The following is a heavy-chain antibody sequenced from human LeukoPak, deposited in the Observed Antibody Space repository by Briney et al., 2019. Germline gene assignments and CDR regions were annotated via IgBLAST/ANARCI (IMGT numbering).Heavy chain of an antibody. CDR1: GFTLSDYY. V-gene: IGHV3-11*01. CDR2: ISISGSTI. CDR3: ARADTMIPAIYAFDI. Sequence: GGSLRLSRAASGFTLSDYYMSWIRQAPGKGLAWVSYISISGSTIYYADYVKGRFTISRDNAKNSLYLQMNRLRAEDTAVYYSARADTMIPAIYAFDIWGQGTMVTVSS. J-gene: IGHJ3*02. D-gene: IGHD3-22*01.